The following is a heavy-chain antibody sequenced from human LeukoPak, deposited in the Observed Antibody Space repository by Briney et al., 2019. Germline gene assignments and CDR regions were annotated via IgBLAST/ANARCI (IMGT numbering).Heavy chain of an antibody. J-gene: IGHJ4*02. CDR2: IKQDGSGK. CDR3: ARKSRYYYDSSGYYPDY. CDR1: GFTFSSYW. Sequence: GGSLRLSCAASGFTFSSYWMSWVRQAPGKGLEWVANIKQDGSGKYYVDSVKGRFTISRDNAKNSLYLQMNSLRAEDTAVYYCARKSRYYYDSSGYYPDYWGQGTLVTVSS. V-gene: IGHV3-7*01. D-gene: IGHD3-22*01.